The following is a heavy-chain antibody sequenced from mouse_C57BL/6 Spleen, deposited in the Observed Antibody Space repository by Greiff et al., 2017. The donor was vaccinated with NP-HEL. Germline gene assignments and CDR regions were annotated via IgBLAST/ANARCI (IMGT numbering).Heavy chain of an antibody. CDR2: INPNNGGT. V-gene: IGHV1-26*01. CDR3: ARGGYYSNSGAMDY. J-gene: IGHJ4*01. D-gene: IGHD2-5*01. CDR1: GYTFTDYY. Sequence: EVQLQQSGPELVKPGASVKISCKASGYTFTDYYMNWVKQSHGKSLEWIGDINPNNGGTSYNQKFKGKATLTVDKSSSTAYMELRSLTSEDSAVDYWARGGYYSNSGAMDYWGQGTSVTVSS.